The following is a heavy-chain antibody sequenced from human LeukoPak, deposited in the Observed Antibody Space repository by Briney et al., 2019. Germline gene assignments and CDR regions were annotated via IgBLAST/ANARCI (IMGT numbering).Heavy chain of an antibody. J-gene: IGHJ4*02. V-gene: IGHV1-2*02. CDR1: GYTLTELS. CDR2: INPNSGGT. Sequence: EASVKVSCKVSGYTLTELSMHWVRQAPGQGLEWMGWINPNSGGTNYAQKFQGRVTMTRDTSISTAYMELSRLRSDDTAVYFCASFSEAATGPARDYWGQGTLVTVSS. CDR3: ASFSEAATGPARDY. D-gene: IGHD6-13*01.